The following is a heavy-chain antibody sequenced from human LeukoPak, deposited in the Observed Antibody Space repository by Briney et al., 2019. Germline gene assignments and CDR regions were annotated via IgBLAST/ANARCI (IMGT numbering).Heavy chain of an antibody. CDR3: ARDPYSGMYSAYYYYYMDV. Sequence: GGSLRLSCTASRFTFSSYWMNWVRQAPGKGLEWVANIKQDGSEKYYVDSVKGRFTISRDNAKNSLYLQMNSLRGEDTAVYYCARDPYSGMYSAYYYYYMDVWGKGTTVTVSS. V-gene: IGHV3-7*01. CDR2: IKQDGSEK. J-gene: IGHJ6*03. D-gene: IGHD1-26*01. CDR1: RFTFSSYW.